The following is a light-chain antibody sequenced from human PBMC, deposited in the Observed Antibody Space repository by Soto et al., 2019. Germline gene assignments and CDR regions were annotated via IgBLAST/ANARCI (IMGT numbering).Light chain of an antibody. CDR1: QSVSRNF. Sequence: EIVLSQSAGTLSLSPGERAALSCRASQSVSRNFLAWYQQKPGQAPRLLIYGASNRATGIPDRFSGSGSETDFTLTITRLEPEDFAVYYCHQYGSSPATFGQGTKVDIK. CDR2: GAS. CDR3: HQYGSSPAT. J-gene: IGKJ1*01. V-gene: IGKV3-20*01.